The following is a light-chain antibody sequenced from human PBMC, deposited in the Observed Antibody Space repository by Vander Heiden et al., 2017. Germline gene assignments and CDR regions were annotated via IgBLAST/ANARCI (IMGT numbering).Light chain of an antibody. J-gene: IGLJ3*02. CDR1: KVGDKY. Sequence: SVLTQPPSVSVPPGQPASIPCAGDKVGDKYAYWHQQNPVQSLRLVVYKGSNRPSAIPERFSGSNSGTKATLTIGGTQAVDEADYYCQAWDSSTGVFGGGTKLTVL. CDR3: QAWDSSTGV. V-gene: IGLV3-1*01. CDR2: KGS.